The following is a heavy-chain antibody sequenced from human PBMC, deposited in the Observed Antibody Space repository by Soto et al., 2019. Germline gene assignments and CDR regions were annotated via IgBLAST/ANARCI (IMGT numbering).Heavy chain of an antibody. V-gene: IGHV4-61*01. J-gene: IGHJ4*02. CDR1: GGSVSSNSYY. CDR3: ARVSPTVAGTSEYFDY. CDR2: TDYSGST. D-gene: IGHD6-19*01. Sequence: SETLSLTCLVSGGSVSSNSYYWSWIRQPPGKGLEWIGYTDYSGSTNYNPSLKSRVTISVDTSKNQFSLKLSSVTAADTAVYYCARVSPTVAGTSEYFDYWGQGTLVTVSS.